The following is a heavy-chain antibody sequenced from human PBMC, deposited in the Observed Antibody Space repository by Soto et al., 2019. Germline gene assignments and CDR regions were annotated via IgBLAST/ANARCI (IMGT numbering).Heavy chain of an antibody. CDR2: MNPNSGNT. Sequence: ASVKVSCKASGYTFTSYDINWVRQATGQGLEWMGWMNPNSGNTGYAQKFQGRVTMTRNTSISTAYMELSSLRSEDTAVYYCARRGYSGYDWGYYYYGMDVWGQGTKVTVSS. CDR3: ARRGYSGYDWGYYYYGMDV. V-gene: IGHV1-8*01. J-gene: IGHJ6*02. D-gene: IGHD5-12*01. CDR1: GYTFTSYD.